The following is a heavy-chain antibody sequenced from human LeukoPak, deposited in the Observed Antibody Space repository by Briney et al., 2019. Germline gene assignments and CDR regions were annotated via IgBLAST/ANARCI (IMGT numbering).Heavy chain of an antibody. CDR3: AKRGVVIRVILVGFHKEAYYFDS. D-gene: IGHD3-22*01. Sequence: GGSLRLSCAVSGLTLSNYGMSWVRQAPGKGLEWVAGISDSGGRTNYADSVKGRFTISRDNPKNTLYLQMNSLGAEDTAVYFCAKRGVVIRVILVGFHKEAYYFDSWGQGALVTVSS. J-gene: IGHJ4*02. V-gene: IGHV3-23*01. CDR2: ISDSGGRT. CDR1: GLTLSNYG.